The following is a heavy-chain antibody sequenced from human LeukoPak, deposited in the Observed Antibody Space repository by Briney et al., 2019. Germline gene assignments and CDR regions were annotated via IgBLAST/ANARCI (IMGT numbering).Heavy chain of an antibody. J-gene: IGHJ6*02. CDR2: IYYSGST. CDR1: GGSISSYY. Sequence: SETLSLTCTVSGGSISSYYWSWIRQPPGKGLEWIGYIYYSGSTNYNPSLKSRVTISVDTSKDQFSLKLSSVAAADTAVYYCARETPTVDTAPGYYGMDVWGQGTTVTVSS. CDR3: ARETPTVDTAPGYYGMDV. D-gene: IGHD5-18*01. V-gene: IGHV4-59*01.